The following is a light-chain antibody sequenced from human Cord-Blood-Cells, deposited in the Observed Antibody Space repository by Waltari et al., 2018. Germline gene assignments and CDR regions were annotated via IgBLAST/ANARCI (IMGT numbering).Light chain of an antibody. Sequence: QSALTPPAPVSGSPGQSITIPCTGTSSDVGGYKYVSWYQQPPGKAPKLMIYDVSKRPSGVSNRFSGSKSGNTASLTISGLQAEDEADYYCSSYTSSSTWVFGGGTKLTVL. CDR2: DVS. J-gene: IGLJ3*02. V-gene: IGLV2-14*03. CDR3: SSYTSSSTWV. CDR1: SSDVGGYKY.